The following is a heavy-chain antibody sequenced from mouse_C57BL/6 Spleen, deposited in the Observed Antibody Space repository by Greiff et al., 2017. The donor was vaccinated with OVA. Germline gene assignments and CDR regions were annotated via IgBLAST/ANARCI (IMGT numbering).Heavy chain of an antibody. D-gene: IGHD1-3*01. CDR1: GYTFTSYW. CDR3: ASWDYSGSDAMDY. J-gene: IGHJ4*01. CDR2: IYPGSGST. Sequence: QVQLQQPGAELVKPGASVKMSCKASGYTFTSYWITWVKQRPGQGLEWIGDIYPGSGSTNYNEKFKSKATLTVDTSSSTAYMQLSSLTSEDTADYYAASWDYSGSDAMDYWGQGTSVTVSS. V-gene: IGHV1-55*01.